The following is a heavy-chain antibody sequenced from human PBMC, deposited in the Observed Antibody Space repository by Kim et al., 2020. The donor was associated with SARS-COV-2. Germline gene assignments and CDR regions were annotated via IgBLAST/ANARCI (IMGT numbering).Heavy chain of an antibody. J-gene: IGHJ4*02. D-gene: IGHD3-16*02. CDR3: ARAPRGGVITFGGVISGGFDY. Sequence: SETLSLTCTVSRGSISSGGYYWSWIRQHPGKGLEWIGYIYYSGSTYYNPSLKSRVTISVDTSKNQFSLKLSSVTAADTAVYYCARAPRGGVITFGGVISGGFDYWGQGTLVTVSS. V-gene: IGHV4-31*03. CDR1: RGSISSGGYY. CDR2: IYYSGST.